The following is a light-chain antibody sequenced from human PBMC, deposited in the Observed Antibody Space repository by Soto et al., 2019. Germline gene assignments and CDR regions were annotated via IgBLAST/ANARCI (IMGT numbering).Light chain of an antibody. V-gene: IGLV2-14*01. J-gene: IGLJ2*01. CDR2: DVS. Sequence: QSALTQPASVSGSPGQSITISCTGTSSDVGGYNYVSWYLQHPGKAPKLMIYDVSNRPSGVSNRFSGSKSGNTASLTISGLQAEDEAVYYCSSYTSSSTLEVFGGGTKLTVL. CDR1: SSDVGGYNY. CDR3: SSYTSSSTLEV.